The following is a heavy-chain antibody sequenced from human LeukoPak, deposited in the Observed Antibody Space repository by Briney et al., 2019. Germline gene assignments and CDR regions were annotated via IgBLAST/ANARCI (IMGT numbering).Heavy chain of an antibody. CDR1: GFTFSTYA. CDR2: ISGSSRHI. CDR3: ARGYCGGDCYGD. J-gene: IGHJ1*01. Sequence: GGSLRLSCAAFGFTFSTYAMNWVRQAPGKGLEWVSSISGSSRHIYYADSVKGRFTISRDNTKSSLYLQMNSLRVEDMAVYYCARGYCGGDCYGDWGQGTLVTVSS. D-gene: IGHD2-21*02. V-gene: IGHV3-21*01.